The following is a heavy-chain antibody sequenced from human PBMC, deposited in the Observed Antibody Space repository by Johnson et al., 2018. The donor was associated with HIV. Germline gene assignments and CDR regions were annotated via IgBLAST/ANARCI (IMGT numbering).Heavy chain of an antibody. CDR2: ISWNSGSI. J-gene: IGHJ3*01. D-gene: IGHD3-10*01. V-gene: IGHV3-20*04. CDR3: TTDPYGSGP. Sequence: VQVVESGGGLVQPGGSLRLSCAASGFIVSNNYMSWVRQAPGKGLEWVSGISWNSGSIGYADSVKGRFTISRDNAKNSLYLQMNSLRVEDTALYYCTTDPYGSGPWGQGTMVTVSS. CDR1: GFIVSNNY.